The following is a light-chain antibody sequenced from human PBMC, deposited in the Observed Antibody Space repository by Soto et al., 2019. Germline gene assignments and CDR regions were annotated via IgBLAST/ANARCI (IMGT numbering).Light chain of an antibody. CDR1: SSNLGVNT. CDR2: SYD. J-gene: IGLJ1*01. Sequence: QSVLTQLPSASRTPRPRVTISCSTSSSNLGVNTVNWYQQVPGTAPKLLIYSYDQRPSGVPDRFSGSKSGTSASLAISGLQSEDEADYYCAAWDASLDGYVFGTGTKVTVL. CDR3: AAWDASLDGYV. V-gene: IGLV1-44*01.